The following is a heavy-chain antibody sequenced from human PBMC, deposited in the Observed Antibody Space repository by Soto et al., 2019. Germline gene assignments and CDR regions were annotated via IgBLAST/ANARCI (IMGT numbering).Heavy chain of an antibody. CDR3: AGPTYYQGSSGPSIEY. D-gene: IGHD3-22*01. J-gene: IGHJ4*02. V-gene: IGHV4-59*01. Sequence: PXASLSLPFSVCGGSISSYFWSWIRQPPGKGLEWIGYMYYSGSTNYNPSLKSRVTISVDTSKNQFSLKLSSVTAADTAVYYCAGPTYYQGSSGPSIEYSGTGTLVTVSS. CDR1: GGSISSYF. CDR2: MYYSGST.